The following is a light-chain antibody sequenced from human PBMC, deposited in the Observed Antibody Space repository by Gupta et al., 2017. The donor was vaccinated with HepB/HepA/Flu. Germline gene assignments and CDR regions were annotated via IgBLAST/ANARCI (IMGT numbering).Light chain of an antibody. V-gene: IGKV1-37*01. CDR2: GAS. CDR3: QRTDNDPLFS. J-gene: IGKJ3*01. CDR1: QGISSY. Sequence: DIQLTQSPSSLSASIGDRVTITCRVSQGISSYLKWYRQKPGKVPKFLIYGASNLQSGVPFWLSGSEYGTDFTLTVSGLQPEDVATSYAQRTDNDPLFSFSPGSKVDIK.